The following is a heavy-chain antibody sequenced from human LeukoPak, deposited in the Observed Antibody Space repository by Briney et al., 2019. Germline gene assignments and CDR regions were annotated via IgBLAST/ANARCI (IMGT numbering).Heavy chain of an antibody. CDR3: AKDRSSGPGVFDY. D-gene: IGHD6-25*01. J-gene: IGHJ4*02. V-gene: IGHV3-23*01. CDR2: ISGSGDNT. Sequence: GGSLRLSCAASGFTFSSYAMSWVRQAPGKGLEWVSAISGSGDNTYYADSVKGRFTISRDNSKNTLYVQMNSLRAEDTAVYYCAKDRSSGPGVFDYWGQGTLVTVSS. CDR1: GFTFSSYA.